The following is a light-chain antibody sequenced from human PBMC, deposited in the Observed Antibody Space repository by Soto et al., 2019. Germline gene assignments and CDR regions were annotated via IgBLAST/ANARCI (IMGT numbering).Light chain of an antibody. CDR2: GAS. J-gene: IGKJ3*01. CDR1: QSVSSSY. Sequence: DSVMTQSPVTLPLSPGERATLSCRASQSVSSSYLAWYQQKPGQAPRLLIYGASIRATGITDRFSGSGSGTVFTLTISRLEPEDCAVYYCQQYGSSPLFTFGPGTKVDSK. V-gene: IGKV3-20*01. CDR3: QQYGSSPLFT.